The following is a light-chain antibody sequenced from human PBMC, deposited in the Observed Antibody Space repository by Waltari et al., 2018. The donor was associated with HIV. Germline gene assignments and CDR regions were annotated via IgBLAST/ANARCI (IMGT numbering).Light chain of an antibody. CDR3: TSYAGNNLV. J-gene: IGLJ2*01. CDR2: EVS. CDR1: SSDIGIYNV. V-gene: IGLV2-8*01. Sequence: QSALTQPASVSGSPGQSIPLSCTGTSSDIGIYNVVSWYQQHPNIAPKLLIYEVSKRPAGVPDRFSGSKSGNTASLTVSGLQAEDEADYYCTSYAGNNLVFGGGTKMTVL.